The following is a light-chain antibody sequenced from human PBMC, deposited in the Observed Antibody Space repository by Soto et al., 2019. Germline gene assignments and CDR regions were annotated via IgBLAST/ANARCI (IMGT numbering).Light chain of an antibody. V-gene: IGKV1-39*01. J-gene: IGKJ1*01. CDR1: QGISTY. CDR3: QQSYSTTWT. Sequence: DIQMTQSPSSLSASVGDRVTITCRASQGISTYLNWYLQKPGKAPKLLIYAASSLQSGVPSRFSGSGSETDFTLTISSLQPEEFATYSCQQSYSTTWTVGQGTKVDIK. CDR2: AAS.